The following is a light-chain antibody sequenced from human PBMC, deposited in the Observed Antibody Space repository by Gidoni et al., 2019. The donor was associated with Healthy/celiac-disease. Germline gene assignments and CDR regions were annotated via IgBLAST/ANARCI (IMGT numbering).Light chain of an antibody. V-gene: IGKV3-11*01. J-gene: IGKJ4*01. CDR3: QQRSNWFT. CDR2: AAS. Sequence: IVLIQSPATLSVSPGERATLSCRASQSVSSYLAWYQQKPGQAPRLLIYAASNRATGIPARFSGSGSGTDFTLTISSLEPEDFAVYYCQQRSNWFTFGGGTKVEIK. CDR1: QSVSSY.